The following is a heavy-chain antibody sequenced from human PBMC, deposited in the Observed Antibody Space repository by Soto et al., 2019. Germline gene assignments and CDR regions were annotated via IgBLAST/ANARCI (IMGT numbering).Heavy chain of an antibody. D-gene: IGHD2-2*02. CDR3: ARDEYCSSTSCYIYYYYGMDV. CDR1: GYTFTSYA. Sequence: QVQLVQSGAEVKKPGASVKVSCKASGYTFTSYAMHWVRQAPGQRLEWMGWINAGNGNTKYSQKFQGRVTITRDTSASTAYMELSSLRSEDTAVYYCARDEYCSSTSCYIYYYYGMDVWGQGTTVTVSS. CDR2: INAGNGNT. J-gene: IGHJ6*02. V-gene: IGHV1-3*01.